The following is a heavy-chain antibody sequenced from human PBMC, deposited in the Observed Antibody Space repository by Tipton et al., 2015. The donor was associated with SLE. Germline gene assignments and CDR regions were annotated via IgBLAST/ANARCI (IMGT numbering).Heavy chain of an antibody. CDR1: GDSECQNSHI. Sequence: TLSLTCTVSGDSECQNSHIRGWVRQPAGNGLEWVGPIYPHGRTNYNPSLRSRVTISLDTSQNQFSLKLRSLTAADTAVYYCVRDRRGLNVDYFYYGMDVWGQGTTVTVSS. V-gene: IGHV4-61*02. J-gene: IGHJ6*02. CDR2: IYPHGRT. D-gene: IGHD2-15*01. CDR3: VRDRRGLNVDYFYYGMDV.